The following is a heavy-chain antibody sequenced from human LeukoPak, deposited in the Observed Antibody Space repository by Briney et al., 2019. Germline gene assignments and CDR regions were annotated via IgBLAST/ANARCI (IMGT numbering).Heavy chain of an antibody. D-gene: IGHD3-10*01. CDR2: IYSGGTT. CDR1: GFTFSSYS. Sequence: GGSLRLSCAASGFTFSSYSMNWVRQAPGQGLEWVSIIYSGGTTHYADSVKGRFIISRDNTKNTLYLQMDSLRAEDTAVYYCARTYYSGSGTYQRWFDPWGQGTLVTVSS. V-gene: IGHV3-53*01. J-gene: IGHJ5*02. CDR3: ARTYYSGSGTYQRWFDP.